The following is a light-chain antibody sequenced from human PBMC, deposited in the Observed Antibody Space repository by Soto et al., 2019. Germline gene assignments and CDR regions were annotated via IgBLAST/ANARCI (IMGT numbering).Light chain of an antibody. V-gene: IGKV1-39*01. CDR1: QSISSY. CDR2: AAS. CDR3: QQSYSTPRT. Sequence: DIPMTQPPSSLSASVGDRVTITCRASQSISSYLNWYQQKPGKAPKLLIYAASSLQSGVPSRFSGSGSGTDFTLTISSLQPEDFATYYFQQSYSTPRTFGQGTKVEIK. J-gene: IGKJ1*01.